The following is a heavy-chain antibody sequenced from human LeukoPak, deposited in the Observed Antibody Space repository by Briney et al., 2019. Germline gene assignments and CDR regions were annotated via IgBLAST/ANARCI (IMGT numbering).Heavy chain of an antibody. J-gene: IGHJ4*02. CDR2: IYTSGST. Sequence: SETLSLTCAVYGGSFSGYYWSWIRQPPGKGLEWIGRIYTSGSTNYNPSLKSRVTMSVDTSKNQFSLKLSSVTAADTAVYYCAGTYYYGSGSYKTHWGQGTLVTVSS. CDR1: GGSFSGYY. D-gene: IGHD3-10*01. CDR3: AGTYYYGSGSYKTH. V-gene: IGHV4-59*10.